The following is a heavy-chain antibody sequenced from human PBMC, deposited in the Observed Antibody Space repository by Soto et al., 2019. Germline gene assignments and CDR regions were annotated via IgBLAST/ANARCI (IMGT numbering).Heavy chain of an antibody. J-gene: IGHJ4*02. Sequence: LRLSCATSGFAFRSYGMHWVRQAPGKGLEWVAFASYDGINKNYADSVKGRFTISRDSSKSTVYLQMNNLRVEDTAVYYCAKPSYITGWQITETPFDYWGQGTLVTVSS. V-gene: IGHV3-30*18. D-gene: IGHD1-20*01. CDR3: AKPSYITGWQITETPFDY. CDR2: ASYDGINK. CDR1: GFAFRSYG.